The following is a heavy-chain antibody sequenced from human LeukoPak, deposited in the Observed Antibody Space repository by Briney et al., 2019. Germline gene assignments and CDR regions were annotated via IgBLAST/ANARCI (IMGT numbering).Heavy chain of an antibody. V-gene: IGHV3-23*01. D-gene: IGHD2-15*01. CDR3: AKGPRLVAANTVFDY. CDR2: ISGSGGST. J-gene: IGHJ4*02. CDR1: GFTFSSYA. Sequence: GGSLRLAYAASGFTFSSYAMSWVRQAPGKGLEWVSSISGSGGSTYYADSVKGRFTISRDNSKNTLHLQMNSLRADDTAVYYCAKGPRLVAANTVFDYWGQGTLVTVSS.